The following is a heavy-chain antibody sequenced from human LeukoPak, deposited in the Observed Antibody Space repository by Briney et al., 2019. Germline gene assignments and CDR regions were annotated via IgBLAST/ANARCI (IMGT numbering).Heavy chain of an antibody. Sequence: SETLSLTCTISGGSISNYFWSWIRQPPGKGLEWIGYISYSGSTNNHNPSLKSRVTISVDTSKNQFSLRLSSVTAADTAVYYCARQTAKNVDTARFDSWGQGTLVTVSS. V-gene: IGHV4-59*08. CDR1: GGSISNYF. J-gene: IGHJ4*02. D-gene: IGHD5-18*01. CDR3: ARQTAKNVDTARFDS. CDR2: ISYSGSTN.